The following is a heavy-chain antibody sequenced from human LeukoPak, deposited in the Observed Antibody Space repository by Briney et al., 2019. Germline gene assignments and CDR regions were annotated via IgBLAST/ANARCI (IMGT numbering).Heavy chain of an antibody. J-gene: IGHJ4*02. V-gene: IGHV1-18*01. Sequence: GAPVKVSCKASGYTFTSYDINWVRQATGQGLEWMGWISAYNGNTNYAQKLQGRVTMTTDTSTSTAYMELRSLRSEDTAVYYCATDRPPYDYSNYGGFDYWGQGTLVTVSS. CDR1: GYTFTSYD. CDR3: ATDRPPYDYSNYGGFDY. CDR2: ISAYNGNT. D-gene: IGHD4-11*01.